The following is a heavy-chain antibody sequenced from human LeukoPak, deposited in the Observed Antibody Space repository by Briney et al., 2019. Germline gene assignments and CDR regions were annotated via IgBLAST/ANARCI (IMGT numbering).Heavy chain of an antibody. J-gene: IGHJ4*02. CDR2: INPNSGGT. D-gene: IGHD1-26*01. CDR3: ARDFIVGATNNFDY. V-gene: IGHV1-2*02. CDR1: GYTFTGYY. Sequence: ASVKVSCKASGYTFTGYYMHWVRQAPGQGLEWMGWINPNSGGTNYAQKFQGRVTMTRDTSISTAYMELSRLRSDDTAVYYCARDFIVGATNNFDYWGQGTLVTVSS.